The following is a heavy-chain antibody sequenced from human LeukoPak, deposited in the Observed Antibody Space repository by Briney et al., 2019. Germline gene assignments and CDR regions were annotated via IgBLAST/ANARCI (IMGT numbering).Heavy chain of an antibody. V-gene: IGHV4-4*07. CDR3: ARWLPTPRYFDY. J-gene: IGHJ4*02. D-gene: IGHD2-15*01. CDR2: ISASGST. Sequence: SETLSLTCTVSGGSFSGYYWTWIRQPAGRGLEWIGRISASGSTNYNPSLRSRVTMSVDTSTNQCSLNLNAVTAADTAVDHCARWLPTPRYFDYWGQGTLVTVSS. CDR1: GGSFSGYY.